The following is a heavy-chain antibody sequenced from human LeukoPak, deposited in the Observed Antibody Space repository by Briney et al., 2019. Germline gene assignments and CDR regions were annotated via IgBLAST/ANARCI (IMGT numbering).Heavy chain of an antibody. D-gene: IGHD6-19*01. CDR3: VKPPNVAGFDY. CDR2: ISSNGGST. V-gene: IGHV3-64D*06. J-gene: IGHJ4*02. CDR1: GFTFSSYA. Sequence: PGGSLRLSCSASGFTFSSYAMHWVRQAPGKGLEYVSAISSNGGSTYYADSVKGRFTISRDNSKNTLYLQMSSLRAEDTAVYYCVKPPNVAGFDYWGQGTLVTVSS.